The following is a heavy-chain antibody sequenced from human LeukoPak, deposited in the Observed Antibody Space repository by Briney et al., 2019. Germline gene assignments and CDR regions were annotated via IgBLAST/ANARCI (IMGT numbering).Heavy chain of an antibody. CDR2: IYYSGST. D-gene: IGHD4-11*01. CDR1: GGSISSYY. J-gene: IGHJ4*02. V-gene: IGHV4-59*01. CDR3: ARVRGNDYSNLNFDY. Sequence: SETLSLTCTVSGGSISSYYWSWIRQPPGKGLEWIGYIYYSGSTNYNPSLKSRVTISVDTSKNQFSLKLSSVTAADTAVYYCARVRGNDYSNLNFDYWGQGTLVTVSS.